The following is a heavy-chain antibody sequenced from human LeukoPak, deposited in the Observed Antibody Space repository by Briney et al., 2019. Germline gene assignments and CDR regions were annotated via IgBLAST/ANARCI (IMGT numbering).Heavy chain of an antibody. Sequence: ASVKVSCKASGYTFTSYAMNWVRQAPGQGLEWMGWINTNTGNPTYAQGFTGRFVFSLDTSVSTAYLQISSLKAEDTAVYYCARDIATSQQQLPYDAFDIWGQGTMVTVSS. V-gene: IGHV7-4-1*02. CDR1: GYTFTSYA. J-gene: IGHJ3*02. CDR3: ARDIATSQQQLPYDAFDI. CDR2: INTNTGNP. D-gene: IGHD6-13*01.